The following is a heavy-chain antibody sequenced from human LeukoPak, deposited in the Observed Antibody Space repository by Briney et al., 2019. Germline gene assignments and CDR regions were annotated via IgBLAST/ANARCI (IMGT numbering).Heavy chain of an antibody. Sequence: SQTLSPTCAISGDTVSSNRASWNWIRQSPSRGLEWLGRTYYRSKWYNDYAVSVKSRITINPDTSKNQFSLLLNSVTPEDTAVYYCARAVVANSYDYYGVDVWGEGTTVTVSS. V-gene: IGHV6-1*01. CDR2: TYYRSKWYN. CDR1: GDTVSSNRAS. CDR3: ARAVVANSYDYYGVDV. D-gene: IGHD2-15*01. J-gene: IGHJ6*04.